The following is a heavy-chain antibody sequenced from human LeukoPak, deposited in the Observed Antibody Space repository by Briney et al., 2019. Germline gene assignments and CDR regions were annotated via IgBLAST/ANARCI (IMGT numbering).Heavy chain of an antibody. V-gene: IGHV4-59*12. CDR1: GGSISSYY. D-gene: IGHD3-3*01. CDR3: ARARYDFWSGYYPQYYFDY. CDR2: IYYSGST. Sequence: KASETLSLTCTVSGGSISSYYWSWIRQPPGKGLEWIGYIYYSGSTNYNPSLKSRVTISVDTSKNQFSLKLSSVTAADTAVYYCARARYDFWSGYYPQYYFDYWGQGTLVTVSS. J-gene: IGHJ4*02.